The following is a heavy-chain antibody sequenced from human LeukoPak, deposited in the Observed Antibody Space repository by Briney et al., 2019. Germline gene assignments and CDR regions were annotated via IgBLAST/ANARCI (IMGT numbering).Heavy chain of an antibody. J-gene: IGHJ4*02. CDR1: GFTSRSYE. V-gene: IGHV3-48*03. CDR2: ISSTGNTI. Sequence: AGGSLRLSCAASGFTSRSYEMSGVRETPGKGLEWVSSISSTGNTIYYADSVKGRFTISRDNAKNSLYLQMSSLKTEDTAVYYCARDRIAVAGTLWGQGTLVTVSS. D-gene: IGHD6-19*01. CDR3: ARDRIAVAGTL.